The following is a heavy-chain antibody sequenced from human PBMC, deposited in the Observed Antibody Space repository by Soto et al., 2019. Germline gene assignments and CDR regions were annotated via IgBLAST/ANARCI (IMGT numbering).Heavy chain of an antibody. J-gene: IGHJ4*02. CDR1: GLSLTNGRMG. Sequence: SGPTLVNPTETLTLTCSVSGLSLTNGRMGVSWIRQPPGKALEWLAHFFSDAERSYSTSMQSRLNMYKDSSGSQVVLTMTNMAPADTATYYCAHRYTGSYFDYWGQGTLVTVSS. CDR2: FFSDAER. CDR3: AHRYTGSYFDY. V-gene: IGHV2-26*01. D-gene: IGHD1-26*01.